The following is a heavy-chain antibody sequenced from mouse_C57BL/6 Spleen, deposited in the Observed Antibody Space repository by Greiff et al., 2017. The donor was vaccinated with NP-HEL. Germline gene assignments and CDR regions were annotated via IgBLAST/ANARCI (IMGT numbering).Heavy chain of an antibody. Sequence: EVQLVESGGGLVKPGGSLKLSCAASGFTFSDYGMHWVRQAPEKGLEWVAYISSGSSTIYYADTVKGRFTISRDNAKNTLFLQLTSLRSEDTAMYYCAIVRGSSPYYYAMDYWGQGTSVTVSS. V-gene: IGHV5-17*01. CDR2: ISSGSSTI. J-gene: IGHJ4*01. D-gene: IGHD1-1*01. CDR1: GFTFSDYG. CDR3: AIVRGSSPYYYAMDY.